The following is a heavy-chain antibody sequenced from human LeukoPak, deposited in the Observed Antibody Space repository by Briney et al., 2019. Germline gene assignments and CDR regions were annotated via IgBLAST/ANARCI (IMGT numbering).Heavy chain of an antibody. J-gene: IGHJ4*02. CDR2: IYSGGST. Sequence: PGGSLRLSCAASGFTVSSNYMSWVRQAPGKGLEWVSVIYSGGSTYYADSVKGRFTISRDNSKNTLYLQMNSLRAEDTAVYYCARIRRGSGWYGYYFDYWGQGTLVTVS. D-gene: IGHD6-19*01. V-gene: IGHV3-53*01. CDR1: GFTVSSNY. CDR3: ARIRRGSGWYGYYFDY.